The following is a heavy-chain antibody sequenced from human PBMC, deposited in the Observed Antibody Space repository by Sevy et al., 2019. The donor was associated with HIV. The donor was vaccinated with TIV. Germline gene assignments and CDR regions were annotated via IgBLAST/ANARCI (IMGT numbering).Heavy chain of an antibody. CDR3: AKDYGDYELQSYDAFDI. Sequence: GGSLRLSCAASGFTFSSYGMHWARQAPVKGLEWVAVVWYDGSNKYYADSVKGRFTISRDNSKNTLYLQMNSLRAEDTAVYYCAKDYGDYELQSYDAFDIWGQGTMVTVSS. D-gene: IGHD4-17*01. V-gene: IGHV3-33*06. J-gene: IGHJ3*02. CDR1: GFTFSSYG. CDR2: VWYDGSNK.